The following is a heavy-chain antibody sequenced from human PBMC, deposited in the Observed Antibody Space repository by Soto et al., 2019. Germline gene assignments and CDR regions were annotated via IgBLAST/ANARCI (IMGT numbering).Heavy chain of an antibody. D-gene: IGHD1-20*01. CDR3: ARSLIGNSDY. V-gene: IGHV3-74*01. J-gene: IGHJ4*02. CDR1: GFTFSNYW. CDR2: IKSDGSST. Sequence: EVQLVESGGGLVQPGGSLRLSCAASGFTFSNYWMHWVRQAPGKGLVWVSRIKSDGSSTNYADSVKGRFTISRDNAKNTLFLHMNSLTAEDTAVYYCARSLIGNSDYWGQGTLVTVSS.